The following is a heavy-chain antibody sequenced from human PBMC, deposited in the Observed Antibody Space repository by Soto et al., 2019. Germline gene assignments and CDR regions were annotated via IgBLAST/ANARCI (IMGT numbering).Heavy chain of an antibody. CDR3: ASRKSYYASGTDH. J-gene: IGHJ4*02. D-gene: IGHD3-10*01. V-gene: IGHV4-30-4*01. CDR2: IYYSGST. Sequence: QVQLQESGPRLVKPSQTLSLTCTVSGDSINSADYYWNWIRQTPGKGLEWIGHIYYSGSTDYNPSLKRRVTISLDPSKNQFTLRLNSVTAADTAIYYCASRKSYYASGTDHWGQGTLVTVSS. CDR1: GDSINSADYY.